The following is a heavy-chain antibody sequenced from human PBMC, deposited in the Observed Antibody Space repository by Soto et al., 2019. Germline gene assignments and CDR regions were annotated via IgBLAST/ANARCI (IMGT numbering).Heavy chain of an antibody. CDR3: ARVFDSSGYYYVRYFDY. V-gene: IGHV3-23*01. Sequence: GGSLRLSCAASGFTFSSYAMSWVRQAPGKGLEWVSAISGSGGSTYYADSVKGRFTISRDNSKNTLYLQMNSLRAEDTAVYYCARVFDSSGYYYVRYFDYWGQGTLVTVSS. CDR1: GFTFSSYA. CDR2: ISGSGGST. D-gene: IGHD3-22*01. J-gene: IGHJ4*02.